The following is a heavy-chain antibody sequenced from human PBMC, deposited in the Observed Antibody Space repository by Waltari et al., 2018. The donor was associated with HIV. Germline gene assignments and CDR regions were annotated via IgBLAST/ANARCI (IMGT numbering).Heavy chain of an antibody. CDR2: INTGGSST. D-gene: IGHD4-17*01. V-gene: IGHV3-74*01. Sequence: EVQLVESGGGLVQPGGSLRLSCAASGFTFSSYWMHGVRQAPGKGLMWVSRINTGGSSTTYADSVKGRFTISRDNAKNTLFLQMNSLRAEDTAVYYCARETYSDYAFDYWGQGTLVTVSS. CDR1: GFTFSSYW. CDR3: ARETYSDYAFDY. J-gene: IGHJ4*02.